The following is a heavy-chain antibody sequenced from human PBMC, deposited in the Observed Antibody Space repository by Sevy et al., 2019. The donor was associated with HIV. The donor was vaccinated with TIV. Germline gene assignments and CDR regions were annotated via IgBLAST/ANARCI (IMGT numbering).Heavy chain of an antibody. J-gene: IGHJ4*02. CDR1: GFIFSNYE. CDR2: ITSSGSTK. D-gene: IGHD3-22*01. CDR3: ARATYYYDTSGPYFFDF. V-gene: IGHV3-48*03. Sequence: GGSLKLSCIASGFIFSNYEMNWVRQAPGKGLEWVSYITSSGSTKHYADSVKGRFTISRDNGKNSIYLQMNSLRAEDTAAYYCARATYYYDTSGPYFFDFWGQGTLVTVSS.